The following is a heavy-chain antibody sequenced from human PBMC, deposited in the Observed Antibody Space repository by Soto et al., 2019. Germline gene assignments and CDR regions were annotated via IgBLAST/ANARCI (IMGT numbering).Heavy chain of an antibody. CDR3: ARVRIAVAGHYYYYGMDV. V-gene: IGHV1-69*06. CDR2: IIPIFGTA. Sequence: SVKVSCKASGGTFSSYAISWVRPAPGQGLEWMGGIIPIFGTANYAQKFQGRVTITADKSTSTAYMELSSLRSEDTAVYYCARVRIAVAGHYYYYGMDVWGQGTTVTVSS. J-gene: IGHJ6*02. CDR1: GGTFSSYA. D-gene: IGHD6-19*01.